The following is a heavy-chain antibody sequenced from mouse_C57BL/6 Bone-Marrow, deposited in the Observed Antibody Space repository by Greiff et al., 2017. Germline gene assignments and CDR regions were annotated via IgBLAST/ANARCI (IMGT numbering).Heavy chain of an antibody. CDR3: ARLDYYAMDY. CDR1: GFTFSSYA. Sequence: EVQGVESGGGLVKPGGSLKLSCAASGFTFSSYAMSWVRQTPEKRLEWVATISDGGSYTYYPDNVQGRFTISRDNTKNNLYLQMSHLKSEDTAMYYCARLDYYAMDYWGQGTSVTVSS. J-gene: IGHJ4*01. V-gene: IGHV5-4*01. CDR2: ISDGGSYT.